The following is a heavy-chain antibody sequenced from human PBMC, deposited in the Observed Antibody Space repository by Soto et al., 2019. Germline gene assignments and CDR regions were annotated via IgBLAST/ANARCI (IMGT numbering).Heavy chain of an antibody. J-gene: IGHJ4*02. CDR1: GGSFSGYY. CDR3: ARQPRGPGYGERGLYFDY. CDR2: INHSGST. D-gene: IGHD3-16*01. Sequence: PSETLSLTCAVYGGSFSGYYWSWIRQPPGKGLEWIGEINHSGSTNYNPSLQSRVTISVDTSRNQFSLNLISVTAADTAVYFCARQPRGPGYGERGLYFDYWGQGTLVTVSS. V-gene: IGHV4-34*01.